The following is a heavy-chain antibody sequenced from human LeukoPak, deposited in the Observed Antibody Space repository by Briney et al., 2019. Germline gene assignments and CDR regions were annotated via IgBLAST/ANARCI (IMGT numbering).Heavy chain of an antibody. D-gene: IGHD5-18*01. CDR3: PRDLITPTAMVTGGFDY. V-gene: IGHV3-74*01. Sequence: PGGSLRLSCAASGFTFSSYWMHWVRQAPGKGLVWVSRINSDGSSTSYADSVKGRFTISRDNAKNTLYLQMNSLRAEDTAVYYCPRDLITPTAMVTGGFDYWGQGTLVTVSS. J-gene: IGHJ4*02. CDR1: GFTFSSYW. CDR2: INSDGSST.